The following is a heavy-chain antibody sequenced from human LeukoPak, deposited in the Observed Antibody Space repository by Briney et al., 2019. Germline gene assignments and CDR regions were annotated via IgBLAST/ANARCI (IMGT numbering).Heavy chain of an antibody. V-gene: IGHV3-66*01. CDR1: GFTVGSNY. Sequence: PGGSLRLSCAASGFTVGSNYMSWVRQAPGKGLEWVSVIYSGGSTYYADSVKGRFTISRDNSKNTLYLQMNSLRAEDTAVYYCARDGPREDDAFDIWGQGTMVTVSS. CDR2: IYSGGST. CDR3: ARDGPREDDAFDI. J-gene: IGHJ3*02.